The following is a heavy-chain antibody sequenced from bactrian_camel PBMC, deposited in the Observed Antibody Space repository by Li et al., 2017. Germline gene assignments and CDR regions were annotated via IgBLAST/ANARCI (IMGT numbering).Heavy chain of an antibody. V-gene: IGHV3S40*01. D-gene: IGHD2*01. CDR1: GNGDGSGY. Sequence: VQLVESGGGSAQPGKSMTLSCAVSGNGDGSGYRCVGWFRQAPGQEREGVAAIYSGDGSAIYSDSAKGRFTISKDNAKNTLYLQMNSLKPEDTAMYYCAADPHTCGSYGFRALGDEYAYWGQGTQVTVS. J-gene: IGHJ4*01. CDR3: AADPHTCGSYGFRALGDEYAY. CDR2: IYSGDGSA.